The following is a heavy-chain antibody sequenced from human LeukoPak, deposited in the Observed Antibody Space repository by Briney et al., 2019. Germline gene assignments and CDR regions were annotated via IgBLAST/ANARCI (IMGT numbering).Heavy chain of an antibody. Sequence: PGGSLRLSCAASGFTFGTYDMYWIRQAPGKGLECVASISRTGADTYTYYADSVKGRFTISRDNSKSTLYLQMNSLRTDDTAVYYCTRVDRAEEFSEWFFDYWGQGTLVTVSS. V-gene: IGHV3-23*01. CDR1: GFTFGTYD. D-gene: IGHD3-3*01. J-gene: IGHJ4*02. CDR2: ISRTGADT. CDR3: TRVDRAEEFSEWFFDY.